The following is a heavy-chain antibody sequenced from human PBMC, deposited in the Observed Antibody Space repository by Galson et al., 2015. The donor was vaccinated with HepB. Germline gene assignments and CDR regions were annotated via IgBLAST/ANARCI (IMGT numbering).Heavy chain of an antibody. Sequence: SLRLSCAASGFTFSSYEMNWVRLAPGKGLEWVSYISSSGSTIYYADSVKGRFTISRDNAKNSLYLQMNSLRAEDTAVYYCASSDIVEVVAAEVHFDYWGQGTLVTVSS. J-gene: IGHJ4*02. CDR1: GFTFSSYE. D-gene: IGHD2-15*01. V-gene: IGHV3-48*03. CDR2: ISSSGSTI. CDR3: ASSDIVEVVAAEVHFDY.